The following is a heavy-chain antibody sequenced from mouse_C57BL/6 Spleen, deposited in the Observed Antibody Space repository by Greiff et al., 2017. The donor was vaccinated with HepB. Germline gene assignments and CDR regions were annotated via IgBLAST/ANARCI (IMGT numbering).Heavy chain of an antibody. Sequence: EVQRVESGAELVKPGASVKLSCTASGFNIKDYYMHWVKQRTEQGLEWIGRIDPEDGETKYAPKFQGKATITADTSSNTAYLQLSSLTSEDTAVYYCASYYYGSSYVAMDYWGQGTSVTVSS. CDR2: IDPEDGET. D-gene: IGHD1-1*01. J-gene: IGHJ4*01. CDR3: ASYYYGSSYVAMDY. CDR1: GFNIKDYY. V-gene: IGHV14-2*01.